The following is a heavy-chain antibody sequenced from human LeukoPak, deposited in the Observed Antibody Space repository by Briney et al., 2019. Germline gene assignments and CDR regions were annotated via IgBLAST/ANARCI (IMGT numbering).Heavy chain of an antibody. V-gene: IGHV4-38-2*01. CDR2: IHYPEST. J-gene: IGHJ4*02. CDR3: SGGRGRQVGTRWPPDTPQDY. D-gene: IGHD2-2*01. CDR1: GFSISSGYF. Sequence: PSETLSLTCAVSGFSISSGYFWGWIRRPPGKGLEWIGTIHYPESTYYNPSLNSRLTISIDTSKNHFSLKLSSVTAADTALYYWSGGRGRQVGTRWPPDTPQDYWGQGILVTVSS.